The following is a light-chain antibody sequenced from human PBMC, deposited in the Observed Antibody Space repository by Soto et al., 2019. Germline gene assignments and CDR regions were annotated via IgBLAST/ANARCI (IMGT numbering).Light chain of an antibody. J-gene: IGLJ1*01. CDR1: SSDVGAYNY. Sequence: QSVLTQPASVCGSPGQSITISCTGTSSDVGAYNYVSWYQQHPGKAPKLLIFEVSSRPSGVSNRFSGSKSGSTASLTISGLQAEDEADYSCSSYADSDTLYVFGTGTKVTVL. CDR2: EVS. V-gene: IGLV2-14*01. CDR3: SSYADSDTLYV.